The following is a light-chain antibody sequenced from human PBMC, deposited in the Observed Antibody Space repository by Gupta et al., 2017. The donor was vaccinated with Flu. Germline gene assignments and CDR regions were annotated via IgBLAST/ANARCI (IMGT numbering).Light chain of an antibody. CDR2: EVR. CDR1: NSDIGGYNY. CDR3: GSYGAVGV. Sequence: TGTNSDIGGYNYFFWYQKHPGKGPQLIIYEVRNLALGVFNRFSGFQSGNPGLLNISGLQAGEEADYYCGSYGAVGVFGGGTKVTVL. J-gene: IGLJ2*01. V-gene: IGLV2-14*01.